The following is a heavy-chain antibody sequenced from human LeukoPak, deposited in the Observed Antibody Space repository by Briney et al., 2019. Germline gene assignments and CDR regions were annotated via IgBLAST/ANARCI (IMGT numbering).Heavy chain of an antibody. J-gene: IGHJ4*02. D-gene: IGHD1-26*01. Sequence: GGSLRLSCAASGFTFSDYWMHWVRQAPGKGLMWVSTIDLAGVYTTYADSVKGRFTISRDNAKNSLYLQMNSLRDEDTAVYYCARDLSGSYPFDYWGQGTLVTVSS. CDR3: ARDLSGSYPFDY. CDR1: GFTFSDYW. V-gene: IGHV3-74*01. CDR2: IDLAGVYT.